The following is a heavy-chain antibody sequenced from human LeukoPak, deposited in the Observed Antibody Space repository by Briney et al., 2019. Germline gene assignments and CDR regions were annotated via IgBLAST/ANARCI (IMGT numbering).Heavy chain of an antibody. Sequence: GGSLRLSCAASGFTFSSYWMHWVRQAPGKGLVWVSRINSDGSSTSYADSVKGRFTISRDNAKNTLYLQMNSLRAGDTAVYYCARRPKGYYYDSSGFFDYWGQGTLVTVSS. D-gene: IGHD3-22*01. CDR2: INSDGSST. CDR3: ARRPKGYYYDSSGFFDY. CDR1: GFTFSSYW. J-gene: IGHJ4*02. V-gene: IGHV3-74*01.